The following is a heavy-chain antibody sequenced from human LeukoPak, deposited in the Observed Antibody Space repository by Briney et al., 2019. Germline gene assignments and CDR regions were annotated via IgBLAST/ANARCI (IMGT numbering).Heavy chain of an antibody. D-gene: IGHD1-26*01. Sequence: ASVKVSCKASGGTFTSYAISWVRQAPGQGLEWMGRIIPIFGIANYAQKFQGRVTITADKSTSTAYMELSSLRSEDTAVYYCARHPTGGGSSTWDQRTLVTVSS. V-gene: IGHV1-69*04. J-gene: IGHJ5*02. CDR1: GGTFTSYA. CDR3: ARHPTGGGSST. CDR2: IIPIFGIA.